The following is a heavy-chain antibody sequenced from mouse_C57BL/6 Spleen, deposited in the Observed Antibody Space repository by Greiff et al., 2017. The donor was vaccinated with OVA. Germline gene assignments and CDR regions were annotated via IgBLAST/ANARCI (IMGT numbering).Heavy chain of an antibody. D-gene: IGHD2-3*01. CDR1: GFTFSSYA. J-gene: IGHJ1*03. CDR2: ISDGGSYT. V-gene: IGHV5-4*01. Sequence: EVHLVESGGGLVKPGGSLKLSCAASGFTFSSYAMSWVRQTPEKRLEWVATISDGGSYTYYPDNVKGRFTISRDNAKNNLYLQMSHLKSEDTAMYYCARDRDDGYQSLYWYFDVWGTGTTVTVSS. CDR3: ARDRDDGYQSLYWYFDV.